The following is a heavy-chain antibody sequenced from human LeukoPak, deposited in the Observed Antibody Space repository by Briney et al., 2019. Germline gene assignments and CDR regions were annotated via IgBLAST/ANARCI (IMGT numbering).Heavy chain of an antibody. CDR3: ASTEFSSSYPFDY. J-gene: IGHJ4*02. CDR2: IYYSGST. Sequence: SETLSLTCTVSGDSISSSSSYWGWIRQPPGEGLEWIGSIYYSGSTYYNTSLKSRVTISVDTSKNQFSLRLNSVTAADTAVYYCASTEFSSSYPFDYWGQGTLVTVSS. CDR1: GDSISSSSSY. V-gene: IGHV4-39*07. D-gene: IGHD6-13*01.